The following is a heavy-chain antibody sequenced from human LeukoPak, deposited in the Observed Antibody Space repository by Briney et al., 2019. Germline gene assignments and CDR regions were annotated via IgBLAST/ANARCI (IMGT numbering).Heavy chain of an antibody. CDR3: ARDSTSLTAVPGRWFDP. CDR2: IYYSGST. D-gene: IGHD2-2*01. CDR1: GGSISSYY. V-gene: IGHV4-59*01. J-gene: IGHJ5*02. Sequence: PSETLSLTCTVSGGSISSYYWSWIRQPPGKGLEWIGYIYYSGSTNYNPSLKSRVTISVDTSKNQYSLKLSSVTAADTAVYYCARDSTSLTAVPGRWFDPWGQGTLVTVSS.